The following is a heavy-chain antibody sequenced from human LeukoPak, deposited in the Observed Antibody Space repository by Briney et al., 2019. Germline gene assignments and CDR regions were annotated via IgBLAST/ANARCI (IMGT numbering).Heavy chain of an antibody. J-gene: IGHJ4*02. CDR3: AREATAMVTFDY. CDR2: INPNSGGT. V-gene: IGHV1-2*02. Sequence: ASVKVSCKASGYTFTGYYMHWVRQAPGQGLEWMGWINPNSGGTNYAQKFQGRVTMTRDTSISTAYMELSRLRSDDTAVYYCAREATAMVTFDYWGQGTLVTVSS. CDR1: GYTFTGYY. D-gene: IGHD5-18*01.